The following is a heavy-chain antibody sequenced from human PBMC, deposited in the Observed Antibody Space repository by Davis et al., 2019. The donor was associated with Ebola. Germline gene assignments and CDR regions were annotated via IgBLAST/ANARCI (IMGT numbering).Heavy chain of an antibody. V-gene: IGHV3-23*01. CDR3: AKAFRIESEHYYGMDV. CDR2: ISGSGGST. CDR1: GFTFSSYA. D-gene: IGHD2-21*01. Sequence: GESLKISCAASGFTFSSYAMSWVRQAPGKGLEWVSAISGSGGSTYYADSVKGRFTISRDNSKNTLYLQMNSLRAEDTAVYYCAKAFRIESEHYYGMDVWGQGTTVTVSS. J-gene: IGHJ6*02.